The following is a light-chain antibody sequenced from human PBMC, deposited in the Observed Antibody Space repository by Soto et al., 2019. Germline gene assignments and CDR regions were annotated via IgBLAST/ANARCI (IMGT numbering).Light chain of an antibody. V-gene: IGLV2-14*03. CDR2: DVS. Sequence: QSALTQPASVSGSPGQSITISCTGTSSDIGRYTYVSWYQQHPCKAPKLMIYDVSDRPSGVSNRFSGSKSGNTASLTISGLQTEDEADYYCSSYTSSSALVVFGTGTKLTVL. J-gene: IGLJ1*01. CDR1: SSDIGRYTY. CDR3: SSYTSSSALVV.